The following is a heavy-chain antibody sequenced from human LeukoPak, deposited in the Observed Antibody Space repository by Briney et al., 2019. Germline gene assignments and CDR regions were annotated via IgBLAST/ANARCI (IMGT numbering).Heavy chain of an antibody. CDR2: IYSGGNT. CDR3: ARDGGDYVDY. J-gene: IGHJ4*02. D-gene: IGHD3-16*01. V-gene: IGHV3-66*01. Sequence: GGSLRLSCAASGFTFSSYVMHWVRQAPGKGLEWVSVIYSGGNTYYADSVKGRFTISRDNSKNTLYLQMNSLRAEDTAVYYCARDGGDYVDYWGQGTLVTVSS. CDR1: GFTFSSYV.